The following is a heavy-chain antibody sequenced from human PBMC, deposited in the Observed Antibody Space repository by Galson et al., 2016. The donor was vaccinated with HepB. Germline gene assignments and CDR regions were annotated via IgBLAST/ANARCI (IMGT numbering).Heavy chain of an antibody. D-gene: IGHD5-12*01. J-gene: IGHJ4*02. Sequence: SLRLSCAASRFTFDDYYMTWIRQAPGSGLQWIANMSPTGTSISYADFVKGRFTISRDNGKNLLYLQMNNLRAEDTAVYYCARDRRYSGSDWLRSGDSWGQGTLVSVSS. CDR3: ARDRRYSGSDWLRSGDS. CDR2: MSPTGTSI. CDR1: RFTFDDYY. V-gene: IGHV3-11*04.